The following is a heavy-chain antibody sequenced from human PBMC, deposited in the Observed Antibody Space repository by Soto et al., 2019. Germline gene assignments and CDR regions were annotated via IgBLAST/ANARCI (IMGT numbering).Heavy chain of an antibody. CDR1: GFTFSSYS. CDR2: ISSSSSYI. J-gene: IGHJ4*02. CDR3: ASGITMVRGVFYFDY. V-gene: IGHV3-21*01. D-gene: IGHD3-10*01. Sequence: EVQLVESGGGLVKPGGSLRLSCAASGFTFSSYSMNWVRQAPGKGLEWVSSISSSSSYIYYADSVKGRFTISRDNAKNSLYLQMNSLRAEDTAVYYCASGITMVRGVFYFDYWGQGTLVTVSS.